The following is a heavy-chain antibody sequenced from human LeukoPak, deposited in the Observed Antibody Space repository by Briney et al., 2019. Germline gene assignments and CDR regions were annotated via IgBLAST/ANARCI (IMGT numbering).Heavy chain of an antibody. D-gene: IGHD6-13*01. CDR2: ISSYNGNT. J-gene: IGHJ3*02. CDR3: ARDQSVRLLQTSSTYFKHVFAI. CDR1: GYTFTNYG. V-gene: IGHV1-18*01. Sequence: ASVKVSCKTSGYTFTNYGISWVRQAPGLGLEWMGWISSYNGNTNYAQKVQGRVTMTTDTSTSTAYMELRSLRFDDTAVYYCARDQSVRLLQTSSTYFKHVFAIWGQGSMVTVSS.